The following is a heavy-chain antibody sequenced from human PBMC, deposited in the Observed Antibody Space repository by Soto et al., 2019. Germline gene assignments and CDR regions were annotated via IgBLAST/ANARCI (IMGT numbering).Heavy chain of an antibody. CDR3: ARETARGSGWYY. CDR1: GGTFSSYA. Sequence: QVQLVQSGAEVKKPGSSVKVSCKASGGTFSSYAISWVRQAPGQGLEWMGGIIPIFGTANYAQKFQGRVTITAEESTSTAYSELSSLRSEDTAVYYCARETARGSGWYYWGQGSLVTVSS. D-gene: IGHD3-10*01. V-gene: IGHV1-69*12. CDR2: IIPIFGTA. J-gene: IGHJ4*02.